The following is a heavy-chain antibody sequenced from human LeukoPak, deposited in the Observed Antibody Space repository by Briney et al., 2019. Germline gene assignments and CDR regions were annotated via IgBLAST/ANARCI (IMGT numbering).Heavy chain of an antibody. Sequence: PGGSLRLSCAASGFTFSSYSMNWVRQAPGKGLEWVSSISSSSSYIYYADSVKGRFTISRDNAKNSLYLQMNNLRAEDTAVYYCARDRRDGYASFDYWGQGTLVTVSS. J-gene: IGHJ4*02. CDR2: ISSSSSYI. D-gene: IGHD5-24*01. CDR3: ARDRRDGYASFDY. CDR1: GFTFSSYS. V-gene: IGHV3-21*01.